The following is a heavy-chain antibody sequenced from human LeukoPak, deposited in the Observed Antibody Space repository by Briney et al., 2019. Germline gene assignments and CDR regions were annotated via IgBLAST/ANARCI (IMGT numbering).Heavy chain of an antibody. V-gene: IGHV4-34*01. D-gene: IGHD5-12*01. CDR3: ARLYGYSGYDTSDY. CDR2: INHSGST. Sequence: SETLSLTCTVSGGSISSYYWSWIRQPPGKGLEWIGEINHSGSTNYNPSLKSRVTISVDTSKNQFSLKLSSVTAADTAVYYCARLYGYSGYDTSDYWGQGTLVTVSS. CDR1: GGSISSYY. J-gene: IGHJ4*02.